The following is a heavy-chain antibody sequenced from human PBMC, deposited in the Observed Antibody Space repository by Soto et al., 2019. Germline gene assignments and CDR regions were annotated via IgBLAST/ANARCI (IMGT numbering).Heavy chain of an antibody. D-gene: IGHD3-22*01. CDR3: AKGYYLVSSVYAVLSAFDI. CDR2: ISGSGGST. V-gene: IGHV3-23*01. Sequence: EVQLLESGGGLVQPGGSLRLSCAASGFTFSSYAMSWVRQAPGKGLERVSAISGSGGSTYYADSVKGRFTISRANSKNPRYLQMNSLRAEDTAVYYCAKGYYLVSSVYAVLSAFDICGQGTRVTVSS. CDR1: GFTFSSYA. J-gene: IGHJ3*02.